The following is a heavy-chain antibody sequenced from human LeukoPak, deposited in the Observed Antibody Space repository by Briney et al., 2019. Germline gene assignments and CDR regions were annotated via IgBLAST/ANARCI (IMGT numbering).Heavy chain of an antibody. V-gene: IGHV1-18*01. CDR1: GYTFTSYG. CDR2: ISAYNGNT. D-gene: IGHD3-9*01. Sequence: GASVKVSCKASGYTFTSYGISWVRQAPGQGLEWMGWISAYNGNTNYAQKLQGRVTMTTDTSTSTAYMELRSLRSDDTAVYYCARESYDILTGYRYYYYYYLDVWGKGTTVTVSS. CDR3: ARESYDILTGYRYYYYYYLDV. J-gene: IGHJ6*03.